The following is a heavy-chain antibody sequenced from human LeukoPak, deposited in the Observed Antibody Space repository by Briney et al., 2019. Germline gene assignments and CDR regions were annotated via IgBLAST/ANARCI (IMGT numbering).Heavy chain of an antibody. D-gene: IGHD3-22*01. V-gene: IGHV4-34*01. CDR3: ARGPTYYYDSSGYSFFFQH. CDR1: GGSFSGYY. J-gene: IGHJ1*01. Sequence: SETLSLTCAVYGGSFSGYYWSWIRQPPGKGLECIGEINHSGSTNYNPSLKSRVTISVDTSKNQFSLKLSSVTAADTAVYYCARGPTYYYDSSGYSFFFQHWGQGTLVTVSS. CDR2: INHSGST.